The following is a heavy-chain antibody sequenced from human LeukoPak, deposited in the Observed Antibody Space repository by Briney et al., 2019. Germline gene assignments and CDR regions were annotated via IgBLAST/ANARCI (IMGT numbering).Heavy chain of an antibody. CDR1: GGSISSYY. V-gene: IGHV4-59*08. D-gene: IGHD1-26*01. CDR2: IYYSGST. J-gene: IGHJ4*02. Sequence: SETLSLTCTVSGGSISSYYWSWIRQPPGKGLEWIGYIYYSGSTNYNPSLKSRVTISVDTSKNQFSLKLSSVTAADTAVYYCARQPISGSYWGYFDYWGQGTLVTVSS. CDR3: ARQPISGSYWGYFDY.